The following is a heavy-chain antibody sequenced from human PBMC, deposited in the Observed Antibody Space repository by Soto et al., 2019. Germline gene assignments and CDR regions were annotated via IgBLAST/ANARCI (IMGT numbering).Heavy chain of an antibody. V-gene: IGHV4-31*03. D-gene: IGHD3-3*01. CDR1: GGSISSCGYY. J-gene: IGHJ5*02. CDR3: ARDTPGITIVGVVYNWFDP. CDR2: IYYSGST. Sequence: SETLSLTCTVSGGSISSCGYYWSCIRQHPGKGLEWIGYIYYSGSTYYNPSLKSRVTISVDTSKNQFSLKLSSVTAADTAVYYCARDTPGITIVGVVYNWFDPWGQGTLVTVSS.